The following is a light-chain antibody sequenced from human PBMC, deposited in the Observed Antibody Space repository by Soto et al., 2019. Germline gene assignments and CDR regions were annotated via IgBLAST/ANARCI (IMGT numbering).Light chain of an antibody. Sequence: QSVLTQPPSASGTPGHRVTLSCSGASSNIGSTTVSWYQHAPGTAPKLVIYSNYDRPSGVPDRFSGSTSGTSASLVIRGLQSEDEADYYCAAWDDILNGYVFGGGTKVTVL. CDR3: AAWDDILNGYV. CDR1: SSNIGSTT. V-gene: IGLV1-44*01. J-gene: IGLJ1*01. CDR2: SNY.